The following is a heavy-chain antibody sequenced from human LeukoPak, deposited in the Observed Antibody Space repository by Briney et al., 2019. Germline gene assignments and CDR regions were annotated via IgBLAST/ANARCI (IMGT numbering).Heavy chain of an antibody. J-gene: IGHJ6*02. V-gene: IGHV1-46*01. D-gene: IGHD3-3*01. CDR2: INPSGGST. Sequence: ASVKVSCKASGYTFTSYYMRWVRQAPGQGLEWMGIINPSGGSTSYAQKFQGRVTMTRDTSTSTVYMELSSLRSEDTAVYYCARVLGYYDLWSGYYINGMDVWGQGTTVTVSS. CDR1: GYTFTSYY. CDR3: ARVLGYYDLWSGYYINGMDV.